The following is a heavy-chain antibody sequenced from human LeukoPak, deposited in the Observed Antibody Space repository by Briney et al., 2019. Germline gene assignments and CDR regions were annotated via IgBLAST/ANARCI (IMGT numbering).Heavy chain of an antibody. J-gene: IGHJ4*02. CDR3: ARPYCTNGVCYLNDY. CDR2: ISAYNGNT. Sequence: ASVKVSCKASGYTFTSYAISWVRQAPGQGLEWMGWISAYNGNTNYAQKLQGRVTMTTDTSTSTAYMELRSLRSDDTAVYYCARPYCTNGVCYLNDYWGQGTLVTVSS. CDR1: GYTFTSYA. D-gene: IGHD2-8*01. V-gene: IGHV1-18*01.